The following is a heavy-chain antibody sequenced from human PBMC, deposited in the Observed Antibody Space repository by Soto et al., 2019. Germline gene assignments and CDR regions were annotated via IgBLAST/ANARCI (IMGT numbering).Heavy chain of an antibody. V-gene: IGHV3-11*05. CDR3: ARDHHRYSGYDYVDY. CDR1: GFTFSDYY. D-gene: IGHD5-12*01. CDR2: ISSSSSYT. J-gene: IGHJ4*02. Sequence: QVQLVESGGGLVKPGGSLRLSCAASGFTFSDYYMSWIRQAPGKGLEWVSYISSSSSYTNYADSVKGRFTISRDNAKNSLYLQMNSRRAEDTAVYYCARDHHRYSGYDYVDYWGQGTRVNVS.